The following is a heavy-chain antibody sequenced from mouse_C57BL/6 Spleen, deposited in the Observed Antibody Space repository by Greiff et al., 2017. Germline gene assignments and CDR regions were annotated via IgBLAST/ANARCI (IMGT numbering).Heavy chain of an antibody. CDR3: ARAGYDVLDY. CDR2: ISYDGSN. D-gene: IGHD2-2*01. CDR1: GYSITSGYY. J-gene: IGHJ2*01. V-gene: IGHV3-6*01. Sequence: EVKLLESGPGLVKPSQSLSLTCSVTGYSITSGYYWNWIRQFPGNKLEWMGYISYDGSNNYNPSLKNRISITRATSKNQFFLKLNSVTTEDTATYYCARAGYDVLDYWGQGTTLTVSS.